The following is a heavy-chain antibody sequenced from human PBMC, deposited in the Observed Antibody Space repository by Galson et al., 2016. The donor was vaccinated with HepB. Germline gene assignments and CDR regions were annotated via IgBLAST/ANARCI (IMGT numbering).Heavy chain of an antibody. Sequence: LSLTCAVSGASISDSNWWTWVRQVPGKGLEWIGEIYHTGTSNNNPFLSSRFTLSVDKSRNQFSLNLTSVTAADTAVYYCARASIIPGARMIFDPWGQGTLVTVSS. D-gene: IGHD2-2*01. CDR1: GASISDSNW. CDR3: ARASIIPGARMIFDP. V-gene: IGHV4-4*02. J-gene: IGHJ5*02. CDR2: IYHTGTS.